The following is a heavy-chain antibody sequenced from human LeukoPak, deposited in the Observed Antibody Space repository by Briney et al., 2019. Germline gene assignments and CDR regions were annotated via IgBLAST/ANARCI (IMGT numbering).Heavy chain of an antibody. Sequence: ASVKVSCKASGGTFSSYAISWVRQAPGQGLEWMGRIIPILGIANYAQKFQGRVTITADKSTSTAYMELNSLTAEDTAIYYCAKPISGGLAVSADWFDPWGQGTLVTVSS. J-gene: IGHJ5*02. CDR2: IIPILGIA. V-gene: IGHV1-69*04. D-gene: IGHD6-19*01. CDR3: AKPISGGLAVSADWFDP. CDR1: GGTFSSYA.